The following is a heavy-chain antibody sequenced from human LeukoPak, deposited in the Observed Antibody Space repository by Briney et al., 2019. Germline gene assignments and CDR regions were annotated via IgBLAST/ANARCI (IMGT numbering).Heavy chain of an antibody. D-gene: IGHD1-26*01. CDR2: VSYSGSP. CDR1: GGSISSISNY. J-gene: IGHJ4*02. V-gene: IGHV4-39*01. CDR3: ARLTPYSGSPLDDY. Sequence: SETLSLTCTVSGGSISSISNYWGWIRQPPGQEMEYIGSVSYSGSPYYNPSLKSRVTMSADTSKNQFSLKLSSVTAADKAVYYCARLTPYSGSPLDDYWGQGTLVTASS.